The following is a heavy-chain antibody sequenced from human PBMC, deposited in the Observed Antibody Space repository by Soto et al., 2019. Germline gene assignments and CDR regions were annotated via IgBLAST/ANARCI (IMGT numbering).Heavy chain of an antibody. CDR3: ATQNHGSYLYAY. Sequence: PSETLSLTCTVSGGSISSGDYYWSWIRQPPGKGLEWIGYIYYSGSTSYNPSLKSRVIISIDKSRSQLSLTVTSLTAADTAIYYCATQNHGSYLYAYWGQGHLDTGSS. D-gene: IGHD3-16*02. J-gene: IGHJ4*02. CDR1: GGSISSGDYY. V-gene: IGHV4-30-4*01. CDR2: IYYSGST.